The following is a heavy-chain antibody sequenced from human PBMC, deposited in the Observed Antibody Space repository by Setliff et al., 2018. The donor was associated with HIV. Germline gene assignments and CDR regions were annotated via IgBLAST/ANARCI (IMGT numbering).Heavy chain of an antibody. V-gene: IGHV3-48*03. J-gene: IGHJ4*02. CDR1: GFTFSGYE. CDR3: AGSRGYFVKAE. D-gene: IGHD3-22*01. CDR2: ISSSGTYI. Sequence: GGSLRLSCAASGFTFSGYEMNWVRQAPGKGLEWIASISSSGTYIHYYVDSVSGRFTISRDNAKDSLYLQMNSLRGEDTAVYYCAGSRGYFVKAEWGQGTLVTVSS.